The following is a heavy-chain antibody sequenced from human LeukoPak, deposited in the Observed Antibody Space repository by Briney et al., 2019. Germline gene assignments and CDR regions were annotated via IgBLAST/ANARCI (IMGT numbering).Heavy chain of an antibody. CDR3: ARQIGRGLWAFDY. CDR2: IYYSGST. V-gene: IGHV4-39*01. Sequence: PWETLSLTCTVSGGSITIADYWWAWIRQPPGKGLEWTASIYYSGSTHYNPALKSRVYISVDTSKSQFSLKLSSVTAADTAVYYCARQIGRGLWAFDYWGQGTPVTVSS. CDR1: GGSITIADYW. D-gene: IGHD2-21*01. J-gene: IGHJ4*02.